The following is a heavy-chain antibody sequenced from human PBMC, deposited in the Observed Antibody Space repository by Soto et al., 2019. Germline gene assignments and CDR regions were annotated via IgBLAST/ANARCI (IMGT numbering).Heavy chain of an antibody. V-gene: IGHV1-58*01. J-gene: IGHJ6*02. Sequence: GASVKVSCKASGFTFTSSAVQWVRQARGQRLEWIGWIVVGSGNTNYAQKFQERVTIARDMSTSTAYMELSSLRSEDTAVYYCATNKYYFDSSGNYRFGGLYGMDVWGQGTTVTVSS. CDR3: ATNKYYFDSSGNYRFGGLYGMDV. CDR1: GFTFTSSA. CDR2: IVVGSGNT. D-gene: IGHD3-22*01.